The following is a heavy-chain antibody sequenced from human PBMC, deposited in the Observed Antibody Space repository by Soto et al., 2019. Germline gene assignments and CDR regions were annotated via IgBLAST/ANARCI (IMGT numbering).Heavy chain of an antibody. Sequence: GGSLRLSCAASGFSFSSFNMHWVRQVPGKGLEWVSSISSTSGAIYYADSVKGRFTISRDNAKNCLYLQMDSLGGEDTAVYYCAREPETFCISAICSNFWGEGTLVTVSS. CDR1: GFSFSSFN. D-gene: IGHD2-2*01. V-gene: IGHV3-21*06. J-gene: IGHJ4*02. CDR3: AREPETFCISAICSNF. CDR2: ISSTSGAI.